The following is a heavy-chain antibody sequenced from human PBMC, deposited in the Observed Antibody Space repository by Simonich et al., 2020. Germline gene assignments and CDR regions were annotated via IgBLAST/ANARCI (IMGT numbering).Heavy chain of an antibody. CDR3: AGGRRTAMVIFYYYYGMDV. CDR2: IYYSGST. V-gene: IGHV4-59*08. D-gene: IGHD5-18*01. CDR1: GGSISSYY. Sequence: QVQLQESGPGLVKPSETLSLTCTVSGGSISSYYWSWIRQPPGKGLEWIGYIYYSGSTNYNPSLKSIVTISVDTSTTQCSLKLSSVTAADTAVYYCAGGRRTAMVIFYYYYGMDVWGQGTTVTVSS. J-gene: IGHJ6*02.